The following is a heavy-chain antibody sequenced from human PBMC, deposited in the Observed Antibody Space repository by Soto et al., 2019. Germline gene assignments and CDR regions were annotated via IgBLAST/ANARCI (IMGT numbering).Heavy chain of an antibody. V-gene: IGHV1-8*01. CDR1: GYTFTSYD. J-gene: IGHJ6*02. CDR2: MNPNSGNT. D-gene: IGHD4-17*01. CDR3: ARSYGDSPVNGMDV. Sequence: GASVKVSCKASGYTFTSYDINWVRQATGQGLEWMGWMNPNSGNTGYAQKFQGRVTMTRNTSISTAYMELSSLRSEDTAVYYCARSYGDSPVNGMDVWGQGTTVTVSS.